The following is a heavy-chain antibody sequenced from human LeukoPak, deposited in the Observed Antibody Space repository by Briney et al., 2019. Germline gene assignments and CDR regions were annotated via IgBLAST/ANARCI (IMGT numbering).Heavy chain of an antibody. CDR2: AGTSSSYI. D-gene: IGHD3-16*01. Sequence: KTGGSLRLSCAASGFTFSAYSMNWVRQAPGKGLEWVSSAGTSSSYIYYADSVKGRFTISRDNAKNSLYLQMNSLRAEDTAVYYCARDLHWAFDYWGQGTLVTVSS. J-gene: IGHJ4*02. CDR3: ARDLHWAFDY. V-gene: IGHV3-21*01. CDR1: GFTFSAYS.